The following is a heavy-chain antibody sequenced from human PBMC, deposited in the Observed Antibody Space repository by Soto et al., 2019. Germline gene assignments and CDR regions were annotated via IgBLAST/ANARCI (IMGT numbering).Heavy chain of an antibody. J-gene: IGHJ6*02. Sequence: GASVKVSCKASGYTFTSYGISWVRQAPGQGLEWMGWISAYNGNTNYAQKLQGRVTMTTDTSTSTAYMELRSLRSDDTAVYYCARPIRKPFYYYGMDVWGQGTTVTVSS. CDR2: ISAYNGNT. CDR1: GYTFTSYG. CDR3: ARPIRKPFYYYGMDV. V-gene: IGHV1-18*01.